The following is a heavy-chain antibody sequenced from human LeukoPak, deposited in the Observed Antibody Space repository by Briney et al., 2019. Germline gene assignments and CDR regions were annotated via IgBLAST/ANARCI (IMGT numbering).Heavy chain of an antibody. V-gene: IGHV4-59*01. J-gene: IGHJ6*03. CDR1: GGSLSSYY. CDR3: ARVISGRSSNGGYYYYMDV. CDR2: IYYSGST. Sequence: PSETLSLTCTVSGGSLSSYYWSWIRPPPGKGLEWIGYIYYSGSTNYNPSLKSRVTISVDTSKNQFSLKLSSVTAAGTAVYYCARVISGRSSNGGYYYYMDVWGKGTTVTVSS. D-gene: IGHD2-2*01.